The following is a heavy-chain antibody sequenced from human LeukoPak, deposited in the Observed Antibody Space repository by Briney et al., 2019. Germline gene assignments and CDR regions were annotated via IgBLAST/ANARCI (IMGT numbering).Heavy chain of an antibody. D-gene: IGHD3-22*01. V-gene: IGHV3-53*01. Sequence: GGSLRLSCAASGFTVSSNYMSWVRQAPGKGLEWVSVIYSGGSTYYADSVKGRFTISRDNSKSTLYLQMNSLRAEDTAVYYCAREGVRDSSIYYYGMDVWGQGTTVTVSS. CDR1: GFTVSSNY. CDR3: AREGVRDSSIYYYGMDV. CDR2: IYSGGST. J-gene: IGHJ6*02.